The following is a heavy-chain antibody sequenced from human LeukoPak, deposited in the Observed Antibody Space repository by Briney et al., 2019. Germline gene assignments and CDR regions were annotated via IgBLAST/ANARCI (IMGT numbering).Heavy chain of an antibody. Sequence: PSETLSLTCTVSGGSISSGGYYWSWIRQHPGKGLEWIVYIYYSGSTYYNPSLKSRVTISVDTSKNQFSLKLSSVTAADTAVYYCARLGYYDSSGSPFFDYWGQGTLVTVSS. V-gene: IGHV4-31*03. D-gene: IGHD3-22*01. CDR2: IYYSGST. J-gene: IGHJ4*02. CDR1: GGSISSGGYY. CDR3: ARLGYYDSSGSPFFDY.